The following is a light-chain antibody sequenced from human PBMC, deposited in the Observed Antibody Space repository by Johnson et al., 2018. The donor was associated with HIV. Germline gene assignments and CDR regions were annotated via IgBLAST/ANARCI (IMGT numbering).Light chain of an antibody. V-gene: IGLV1-51*01. CDR1: RSNIGNSY. Sequence: SVLTQPPSVSAAPGQKVTISCSGSRSNIGNSYVSWYQQLPGTAPKLLIYDNNKRPSGIPDRFSASKSGTSATLGITGLQTGDEADYYCGTWDSSLSAYVFGTGTKVTVL. J-gene: IGLJ1*01. CDR3: GTWDSSLSAYV. CDR2: DNN.